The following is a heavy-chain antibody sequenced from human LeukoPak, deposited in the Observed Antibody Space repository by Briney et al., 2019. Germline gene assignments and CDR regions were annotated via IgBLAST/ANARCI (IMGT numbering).Heavy chain of an antibody. CDR3: ARARFEVATIVLYYYYYMDV. D-gene: IGHD5-12*01. V-gene: IGHV3-74*01. J-gene: IGHJ6*03. CDR2: INSDGSST. Sequence: PGGSLRLSCAASGFTFSSYWMHWVRQAPGKGLVWVSRINSDGSSTSYADSVKGRFTISRDNAKNSLYLQMNSLRAEDTAVYYCARARFEVATIVLYYYYYMDVWGKGTTVTVSS. CDR1: GFTFSSYW.